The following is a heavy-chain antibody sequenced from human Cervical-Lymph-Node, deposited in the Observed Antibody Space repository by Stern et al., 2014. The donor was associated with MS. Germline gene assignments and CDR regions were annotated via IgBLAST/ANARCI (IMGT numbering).Heavy chain of an antibody. Sequence: VQLVESGPGLVKPSQTLSLTCAVTGGSLSSAEYYWSWIRQSPGKGLEWIGSIHYSGTTYYNPSLKSRVTITVDTSKNQFSLKLRSVTAADTAVYYCSRDADGYSLVFGYWGRGTLVTVSS. CDR3: SRDADGYSLVFGY. CDR2: IHYSGTT. J-gene: IGHJ4*02. D-gene: IGHD5-24*01. CDR1: GGSLSSAEYY. V-gene: IGHV4-30-4*01.